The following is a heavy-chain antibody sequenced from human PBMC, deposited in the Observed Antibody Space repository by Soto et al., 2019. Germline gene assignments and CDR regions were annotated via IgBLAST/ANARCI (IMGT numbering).Heavy chain of an antibody. CDR3: PRVGPYDSQSYMFRYERFAP. CDR2: FFSDGTT. Sequence: GGSLSLSCAAFGFSLRPSQMSWVGKAPGKGLEWASIFFSDGTTHYGVSGRARFTNSRDSASNTVYLQMNGLRVDDTAVYYCPRVGPYDSQSYMFRYERFAPWGQGTQVTVSS. CDR1: GFSLRPSQ. D-gene: IGHD3-10*01. V-gene: IGHV3-53*01. J-gene: IGHJ5*02.